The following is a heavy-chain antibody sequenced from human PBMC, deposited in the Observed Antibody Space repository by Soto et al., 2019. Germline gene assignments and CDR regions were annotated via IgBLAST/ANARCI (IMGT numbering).Heavy chain of an antibody. V-gene: IGHV1-69*01. CDR1: RDTFSGYS. D-gene: IGHD3-9*01. CDR3: AQVDFDTTGWLDP. CDR2: ISPKFGTS. Sequence: QVPLMQSGAEVRKPGSSLKVSCKASRDTFSGYSIVWVRQAPGRGLEWVGGISPKFGTSTYARQFQGRVTTTADASTSTASMELTSLRSEDTAVYYCAQVDFDTTGWLDPWGQGTPVNVSS. J-gene: IGHJ5*02.